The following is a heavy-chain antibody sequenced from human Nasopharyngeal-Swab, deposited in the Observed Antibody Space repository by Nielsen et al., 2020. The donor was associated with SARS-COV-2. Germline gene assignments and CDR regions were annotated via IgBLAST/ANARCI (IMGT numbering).Heavy chain of an antibody. CDR2: ISGYSDKS. CDR1: GYAFTRFG. Sequence: ASVKVSCKASGYAFTRFGINWVRQAPGQGLEWMGWISGYSDKSAYAQKFQGRVTMTIDTSTSTTYMELRNLRSDDTAVYYCARGVGFLEWSADNWLDPWGQGTPVTVSS. J-gene: IGHJ5*02. D-gene: IGHD3-3*01. CDR3: ARGVGFLEWSADNWLDP. V-gene: IGHV1-18*01.